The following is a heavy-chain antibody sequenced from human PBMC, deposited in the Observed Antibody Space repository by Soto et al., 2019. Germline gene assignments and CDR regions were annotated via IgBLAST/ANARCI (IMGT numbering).Heavy chain of an antibody. V-gene: IGHV4-34*01. D-gene: IGHD3-22*01. CDR1: GGSFSGYY. CDR2: INHSGST. CDR3: AREPHYYDSSGHRDY. J-gene: IGHJ4*02. Sequence: PSETLSLTCAVYGGSFSGYYWSWIRQPPGKGLEWIGEINHSGSTNYNPSLKSRVTIPVDTSKNQFSLKLSSVTAADTAVYYCAREPHYYDSSGHRDYWGQGTLVTVSS.